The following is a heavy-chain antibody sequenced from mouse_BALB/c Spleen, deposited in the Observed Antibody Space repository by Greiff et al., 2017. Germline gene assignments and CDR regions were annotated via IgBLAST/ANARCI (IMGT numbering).Heavy chain of an antibody. Sequence: EVQLVESGPGLVKPSQSLSLTCTVTGYSITSDYAWNWIRQFPGNKLEWMGYISYSGSTSYNPSLKSRISITRDTSKNQFFLQLNSVTTEDTATYYCARGIYEMDYWGQGTSVTVSS. CDR3: ARGIYEMDY. CDR1: GYSITSDYA. CDR2: ISYSGST. V-gene: IGHV3-2*02. J-gene: IGHJ4*01.